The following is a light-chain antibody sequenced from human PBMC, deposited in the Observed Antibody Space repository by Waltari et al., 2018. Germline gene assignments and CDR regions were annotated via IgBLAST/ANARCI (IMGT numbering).Light chain of an antibody. V-gene: IGKV3-15*01. CDR3: QQYNNWPPYT. CDR1: QNVVGN. J-gene: IGKJ2*01. CDR2: DTS. Sequence: EVVLTQSPATLSLSPGETATLSCRASQNVVGNLAWYQQKPGQAPRLLIDDTSTRATSIPARFSGSGSGTEFTLTISSLQSEDFAVYYCQQYNNWPPYTFGQGTKLQIK.